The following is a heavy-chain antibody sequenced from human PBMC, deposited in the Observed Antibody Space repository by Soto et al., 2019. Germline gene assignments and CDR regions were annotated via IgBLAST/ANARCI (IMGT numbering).Heavy chain of an antibody. D-gene: IGHD5-12*01. CDR1: CDFISSGGFY. J-gene: IGHJ4*02. CDR3: ARDGYSGHDY. Sequence: QVPLQEAGPGLVEPSPTLSLPCPVSCDFISSGGFYLSRIRQHPGKGLEWIGYIFSSGGTYYNPSLKSRITMSVDTSKNQFSLKLSSVTAADTAVYYCARDGYSGHDYWGQGTLVTVSS. V-gene: IGHV4-31*03. CDR2: IFSSGGT.